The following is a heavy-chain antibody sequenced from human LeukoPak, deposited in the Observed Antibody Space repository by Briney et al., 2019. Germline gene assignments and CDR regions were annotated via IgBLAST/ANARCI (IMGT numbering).Heavy chain of an antibody. Sequence: PGGSLRLSCAASGFAFSYYTMHWVRQAPGKGLEWVAVISYDGSNEYYADSVKGRFTTSRDNSKNTLYLQMNSLRVEDTAVYYCARVLNYYDSSGYYFSYWGQGTLVTVSS. CDR2: ISYDGSNE. J-gene: IGHJ4*02. CDR1: GFAFSYYT. V-gene: IGHV3-30-3*01. CDR3: ARVLNYYDSSGYYFSY. D-gene: IGHD3-22*01.